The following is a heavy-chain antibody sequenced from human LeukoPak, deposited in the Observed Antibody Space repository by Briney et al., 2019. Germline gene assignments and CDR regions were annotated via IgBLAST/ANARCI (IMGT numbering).Heavy chain of an antibody. V-gene: IGHV3-23*01. CDR1: GFTFSSYA. D-gene: IGHD1-1*01. Sequence: GGSLRLSCAASGFTFSSYAMSWVRQAPGKGLEWVSTIGGAGAGTHYADSVKGRFTLSRDDSRNTVYLQLNNLRVEDTAIYYCAKANWVSNADAVWWGQGTQVTVSS. CDR3: AKANWVSNADAVW. CDR2: IGGAGAGT. J-gene: IGHJ4*02.